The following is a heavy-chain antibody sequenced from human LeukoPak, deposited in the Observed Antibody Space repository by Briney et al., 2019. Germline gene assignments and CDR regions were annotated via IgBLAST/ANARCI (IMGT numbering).Heavy chain of an antibody. V-gene: IGHV3-33*01. CDR3: ARDRAAAMEYYYMDV. Sequence: GRSLRLPCAASGFTFRSYGMHWVRQAPGEGLEWVAVVWYDGSNKNYAGSVKGRFTISRDNSKNTLYLQMNSLRAEDTAVYYCARDRAAAMEYYYMDVWGKGTTVTVSS. CDR2: VWYDGSNK. CDR1: GFTFRSYG. D-gene: IGHD2-2*01. J-gene: IGHJ6*03.